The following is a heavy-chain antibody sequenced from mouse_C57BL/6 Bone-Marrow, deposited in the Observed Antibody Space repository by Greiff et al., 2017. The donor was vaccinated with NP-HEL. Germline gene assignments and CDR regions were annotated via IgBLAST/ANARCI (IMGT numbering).Heavy chain of an antibody. J-gene: IGHJ3*01. CDR3: AFYYYGSSSWFAY. V-gene: IGHV1-59*01. CDR2: IDPSDSYT. Sequence: QVQLQQPGAELVRPGTSVKLSCKASGYTFTSYWMHWVKQRPGQGLEWIGVIDPSDSYTNYNQKFKGKATLTVDTSSSTAYMQLSSLTSEDSAVYYCAFYYYGSSSWFAYWGKGTLVTVSA. CDR1: GYTFTSYW. D-gene: IGHD1-1*01.